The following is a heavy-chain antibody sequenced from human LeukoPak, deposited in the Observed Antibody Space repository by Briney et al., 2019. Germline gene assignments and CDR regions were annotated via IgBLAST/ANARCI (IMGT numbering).Heavy chain of an antibody. J-gene: IGHJ5*02. CDR1: DGSFSGYY. D-gene: IGHD3-10*01. CDR3: ARMIRAMVRGVTNWFDP. V-gene: IGHV4-34*01. Sequence: SETLSLTCAVYDGSFSGYYWSWIRQPPGKGLEWIGEINHSGSTNYNPSLKSRVTISVDTSKNQFSLKLSSVTAADTAVYYCARMIRAMVRGVTNWFDPWGQGTLVTVSS. CDR2: INHSGST.